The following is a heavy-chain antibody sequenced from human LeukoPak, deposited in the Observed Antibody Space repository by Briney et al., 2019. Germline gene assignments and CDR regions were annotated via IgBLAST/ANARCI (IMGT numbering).Heavy chain of an antibody. V-gene: IGHV4-4*07. D-gene: IGHD3-3*01. Sequence: SETLSLTCTVSGGSISSYYWSWIRQPAGKGLEWIGRIYTSGSTNYNPSLKSRVTMSVDTSKNQFSLKLSSVTAADTAVYYCAREPPTYYDFWSGYFPMYYFDYWGQGTLVTVSS. CDR1: GGSISSYY. J-gene: IGHJ4*02. CDR3: AREPPTYYDFWSGYFPMYYFDY. CDR2: IYTSGST.